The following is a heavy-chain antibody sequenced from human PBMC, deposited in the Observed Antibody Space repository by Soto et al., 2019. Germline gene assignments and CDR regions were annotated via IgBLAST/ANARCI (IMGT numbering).Heavy chain of an antibody. D-gene: IGHD3-16*01. CDR3: ARFKLGEDY. V-gene: IGHV1-69*02. J-gene: IGHJ4*02. CDR1: GGTFSNYT. CDR2: LIPILGLA. Sequence: QVQLVQSGAEVQKPASSVKVSCKASGGTFSNYTITWVRQAPGQGLEWMGRLIPILGLANYAQKFRGRVTITADKSTTTAYMELRSLRSEDTAMYYCARFKLGEDYWGQGTLVTVSS.